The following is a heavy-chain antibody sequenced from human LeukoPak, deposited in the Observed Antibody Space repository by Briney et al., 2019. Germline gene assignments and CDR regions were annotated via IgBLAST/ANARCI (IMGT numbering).Heavy chain of an antibody. V-gene: IGHV1-3*01. CDR2: INAGNGNT. CDR1: GYTFTSYA. D-gene: IGHD6-19*01. Sequence: ASVKVSCKASGYTFTSYAMHWVRQAPGQRLEWMGWINAGNGNTKYSQKFQGRVTITRDTSASTAYMELSSLRSEDTAVYYCARVRQRIAVAALDAWGQGTLVTVSS. CDR3: ARVRQRIAVAALDA. J-gene: IGHJ5*02.